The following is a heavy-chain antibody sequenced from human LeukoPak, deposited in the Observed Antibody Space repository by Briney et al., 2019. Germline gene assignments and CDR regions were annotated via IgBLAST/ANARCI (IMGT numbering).Heavy chain of an antibody. V-gene: IGHV4-34*01. J-gene: IGHJ4*02. CDR1: GFTFSSYW. CDR2: INHGGST. Sequence: KTGGSLRLSCAASGFTFSSYWMSWVRQPPGKGLEWIGEINHGGSTNYNPSLKSRVTISVDTSKNQFSLKLSSVTAADTAVYYCARGRGYSYGFSIYYFDYWGQGTLVTVSS. D-gene: IGHD5-18*01. CDR3: ARGRGYSYGFSIYYFDY.